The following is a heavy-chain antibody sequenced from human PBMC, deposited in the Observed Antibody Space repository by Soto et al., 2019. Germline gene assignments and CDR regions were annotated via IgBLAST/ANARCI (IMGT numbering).Heavy chain of an antibody. CDR2: IYSGGST. CDR3: GRDLFTIFGVAQDAFDI. D-gene: IGHD3-3*01. V-gene: IGHV3-66*01. CDR1: GFTVSSNY. Sequence: GGSLRLSCAASGFTVSSNYMSWVRQAPGKGLEWVSVIYSGGSTYYADSVKGRFTISRDNSKNTLYLQMNSLRAEDTAVYYCGRDLFTIFGVAQDAFDIWGQGTMVTVSS. J-gene: IGHJ3*02.